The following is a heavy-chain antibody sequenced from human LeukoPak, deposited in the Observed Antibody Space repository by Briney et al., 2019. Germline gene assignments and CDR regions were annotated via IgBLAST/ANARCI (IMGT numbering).Heavy chain of an antibody. V-gene: IGHV1-69*13. CDR1: GGTFSSYA. Sequence: GASVKVSCKASGGTFSSYAISWVRQAPGQGLEWMGGVIPIFGTANYAQKFQGRVTITADESTSTAYVELSSLRSEDTAVYYCARGEDFYYLDYWGQGTLVTVSS. J-gene: IGHJ4*02. CDR2: VIPIFGTA. CDR3: ARGEDFYYLDY. D-gene: IGHD3-3*01.